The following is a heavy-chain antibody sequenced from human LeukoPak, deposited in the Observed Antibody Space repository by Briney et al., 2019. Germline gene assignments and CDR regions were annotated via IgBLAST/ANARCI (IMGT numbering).Heavy chain of an antibody. V-gene: IGHV3-23*01. CDR2: ITTSDGNT. Sequence: PGGSLRLSCAASEFSFSSYWMHWVRQAPGKGLEWVSTITTSDGNTYYADSVKGRFTVSRDNSKNTLFLQMNSLRAEDTAVYYCAKDGGLWVSAHWGDSWGRGTLVTVSS. CDR1: EFSFSSYW. D-gene: IGHD7-27*01. CDR3: AKDGGLWVSAHWGDS. J-gene: IGHJ4*02.